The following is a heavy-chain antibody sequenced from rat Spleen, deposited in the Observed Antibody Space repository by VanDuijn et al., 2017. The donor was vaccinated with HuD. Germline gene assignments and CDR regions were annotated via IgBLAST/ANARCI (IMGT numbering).Heavy chain of an antibody. J-gene: IGHJ2*01. CDR1: RFTFNNYG. Sequence: EVQLVESDGGLVQPGRSLKLSCAASRFTFNNYGMAWVRQAPTKGLEWVATISSDGRRNYYRDSVKGRFTISRDNAKNSLYLQMDSMRSEDTATFYCARRHYGYTDYFDYWGQGVMVTVSS. CDR3: ARRHYGYTDYFDY. D-gene: IGHD1-9*01. V-gene: IGHV5-29*01. CDR2: ISSDGRRN.